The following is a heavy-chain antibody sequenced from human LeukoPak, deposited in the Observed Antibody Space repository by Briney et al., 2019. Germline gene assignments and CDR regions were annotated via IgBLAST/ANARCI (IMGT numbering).Heavy chain of an antibody. D-gene: IGHD3-16*01. Sequence: GGSLRLSCAASGFTFSDYYMSWIRQAPGKGLEWVSYISSSSSHTNYADSVKGRFTISRDNAKKSLYLQMNSLRADDTAVYYCARDGGGLDKYTPDYWGQGTLVTVSS. CDR2: ISSSSSHT. CDR1: GFTFSDYY. J-gene: IGHJ4*02. V-gene: IGHV3-11*05. CDR3: ARDGGGLDKYTPDY.